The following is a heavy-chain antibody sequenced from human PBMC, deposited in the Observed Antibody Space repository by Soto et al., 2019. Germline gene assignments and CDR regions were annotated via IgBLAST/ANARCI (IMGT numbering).Heavy chain of an antibody. J-gene: IGHJ4*02. Sequence: QITLKESGPTLVKPTQTLTLTCTFSGFSLSTSGVSVGWIRQPPGKALECLAVIYWDDDKRYRPSLQSRLTVTKDTSKTQVVLTMTTMDPVDTATYYCTHRRGLGELYWGQGTLVTVSS. CDR3: THRRGLGELY. D-gene: IGHD3-10*01. CDR1: GFSLSTSGVS. CDR2: IYWDDDK. V-gene: IGHV2-5*02.